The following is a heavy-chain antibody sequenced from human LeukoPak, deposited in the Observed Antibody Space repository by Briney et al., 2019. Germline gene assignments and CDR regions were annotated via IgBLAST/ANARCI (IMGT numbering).Heavy chain of an antibody. Sequence: SETLSLTCTVSGGSISSYYWSWIRQPPGKGLEWIGYIYYSGSTNYNPSLKSRVTISVDTSKNQFSLKLSSVTAADTAVYYCARLSSKYYDFFWDDDYWGQGTLVTVSS. CDR2: IYYSGST. V-gene: IGHV4-59*08. CDR1: GGSISSYY. J-gene: IGHJ4*02. D-gene: IGHD3-3*01. CDR3: ARLSSKYYDFFWDDDY.